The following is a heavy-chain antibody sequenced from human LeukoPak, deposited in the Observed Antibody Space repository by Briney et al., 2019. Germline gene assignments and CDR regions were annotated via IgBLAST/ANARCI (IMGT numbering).Heavy chain of an antibody. CDR2: MNPNSGNT. CDR3: ASVVVVPALAEDAFDI. Sequence: ASVKVSCKASGYTFTSYDINWVRQATGQGLEWMGWMNPNSGNTGYAQKFQGRVTMTRNTSISTAYMELSSLRSEDTAVYYCASVVVVPALAEDAFDIWGQGTMVTVSS. J-gene: IGHJ3*02. CDR1: GYTFTSYD. D-gene: IGHD2-2*01. V-gene: IGHV1-8*01.